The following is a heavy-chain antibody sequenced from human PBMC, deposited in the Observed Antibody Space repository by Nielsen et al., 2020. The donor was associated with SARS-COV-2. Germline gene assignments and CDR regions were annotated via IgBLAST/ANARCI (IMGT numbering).Heavy chain of an antibody. CDR2: IVYSRNS. J-gene: IGHJ4*02. CDR3: ARLRPTALGYGDEFDY. CDR1: GVSIRSFY. Sequence: SETLSLTCTVSGVSIRSFYWSWIRQPPGKGLEWIANIVYSRNSNYNPSLKSRITTSADTSKNHFSLSLSSVTAADTALYYCARLRPTALGYGDEFDYWGQGILVTVSS. V-gene: IGHV4-59*08. D-gene: IGHD5-18*01.